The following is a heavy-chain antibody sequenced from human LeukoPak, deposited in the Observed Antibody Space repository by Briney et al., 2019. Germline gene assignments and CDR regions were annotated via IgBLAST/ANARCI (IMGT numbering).Heavy chain of an antibody. Sequence: ASVKISCKVSGYTFTDYYMHWVQQAPGQGLEWMGRINPDSGGTNYAQKFQGRVTMTKDTSISTAYMELSRLGSDDTAVYYCARRKGEPNIFDYWGQGTLVTVSS. V-gene: IGHV1-2*06. D-gene: IGHD3-16*01. CDR3: ARRKGEPNIFDY. J-gene: IGHJ4*02. CDR2: INPDSGGT. CDR1: GYTFTDYY.